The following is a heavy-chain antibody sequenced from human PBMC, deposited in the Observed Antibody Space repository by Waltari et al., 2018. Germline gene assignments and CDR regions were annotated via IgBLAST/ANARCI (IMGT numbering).Heavy chain of an antibody. Sequence: EVQLLESGGDLVQPGGSLRLSCVASGFTFSNSAMTWVRQAPGKGPGWVLTINVDGDNTYYADFVKGRFTISRDSSKNTLYLQRNSLRAEDTALYYCAKHSGYDSFPIRFDPWGQGTLVTVSS. CDR1: GFTFSNSA. V-gene: IGHV3-23*01. CDR3: AKHSGYDSFPIRFDP. J-gene: IGHJ5*02. CDR2: INVDGDNT. D-gene: IGHD5-12*01.